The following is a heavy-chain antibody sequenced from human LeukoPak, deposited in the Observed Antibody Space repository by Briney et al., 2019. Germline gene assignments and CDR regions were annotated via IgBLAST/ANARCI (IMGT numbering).Heavy chain of an antibody. J-gene: IGHJ2*01. CDR2: MSPNSGNT. CDR1: GYTFTSYD. V-gene: IGHV1-8*01. CDR3: ARPYYSSGFFEGDWYFDL. D-gene: IGHD6-19*01. Sequence: GASVKVSCKASGYTFTSYDIHWVRQATGQGLEWKGWMSPNSGNTAYAQKFRGRVTMTRNTSISTAYMELSSLRSEDTAVYFCARPYYSSGFFEGDWYFDLWGRGTLLTVSS.